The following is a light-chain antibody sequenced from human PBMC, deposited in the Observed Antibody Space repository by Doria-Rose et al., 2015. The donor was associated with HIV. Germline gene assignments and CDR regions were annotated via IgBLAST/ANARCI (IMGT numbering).Light chain of an antibody. CDR3: QQYYSYPPT. Sequence: IRMTQSPSSLSASTGDRVTITCRASQDISNYLAWYQQKPGKAPKLLIYAASTLQSGVPSRFSGSGSGTDFTLTISYLRSEDFATYYCQQYYSYPPTFGQGTKVEVK. CDR1: QDISNY. V-gene: IGKV1-8*01. CDR2: AAS. J-gene: IGKJ1*01.